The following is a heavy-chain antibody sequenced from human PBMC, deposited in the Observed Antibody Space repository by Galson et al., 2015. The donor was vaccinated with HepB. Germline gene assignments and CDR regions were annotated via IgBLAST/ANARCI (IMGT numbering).Heavy chain of an antibody. Sequence: QSGAEVKKPGESLKISCKGSGYSFTNYWIGWVRQMPGKGLEWTGIIYPGDSDTRYSPSFQGQVTISADKSISTAYLQWSSLEASDTAMYYCARLYCSSTSCGYYYYGMDVWGQGTTVTVSS. J-gene: IGHJ6*02. CDR2: IYPGDSDT. CDR3: ARLYCSSTSCGYYYYGMDV. CDR1: GYSFTNYW. V-gene: IGHV5-51*01. D-gene: IGHD2-2*01.